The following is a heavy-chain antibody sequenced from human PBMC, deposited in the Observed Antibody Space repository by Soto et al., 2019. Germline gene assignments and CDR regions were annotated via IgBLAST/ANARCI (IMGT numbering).Heavy chain of an antibody. CDR1: GFTFSSYA. CDR2: ISGSGGST. V-gene: IGHV3-23*01. CDR3: AKDRLRYCSSTSCYYFDY. D-gene: IGHD2-2*01. J-gene: IGHJ4*02. Sequence: GGSLRLSCAASGFTFSSYAMSWVRQAPGKGLEWVSAISGSGGSTYYADSVKGQFTISRDNSKNTLYLQMNSLRAEDTAVYYCAKDRLRYCSSTSCYYFDYWGQGTLVTVSS.